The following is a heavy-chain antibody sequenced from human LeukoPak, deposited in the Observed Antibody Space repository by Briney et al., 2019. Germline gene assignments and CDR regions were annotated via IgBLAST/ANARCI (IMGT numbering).Heavy chain of an antibody. J-gene: IGHJ4*02. Sequence: ASVKVSCKASGYTFTSYDINWVRQAPGQGLEWMGWINPNSGGTNYAQKFQGRVTMTRDTSISTAYMELSRLRSDDTAVYYCATRGFGELEFDYWGQGTLVTVSS. CDR1: GYTFTSYD. V-gene: IGHV1-2*02. CDR2: INPNSGGT. D-gene: IGHD3-10*01. CDR3: ATRGFGELEFDY.